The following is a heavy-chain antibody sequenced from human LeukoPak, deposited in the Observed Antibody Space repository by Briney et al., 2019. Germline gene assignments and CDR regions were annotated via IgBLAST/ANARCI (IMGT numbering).Heavy chain of an antibody. Sequence: SETLSLACAVYGGSFSGYYWSWIRQPPGKGLEWIGEINHSGSTNYNPSLKRRVTISVDTSKPQFSLKLSSVTAADTAVYYCARYSSSSYYYYMDVWGKGTTVTVSS. CDR3: ARYSSSSYYYYMDV. J-gene: IGHJ6*03. CDR2: INHSGST. CDR1: GGSFSGYY. V-gene: IGHV4-34*01. D-gene: IGHD6-6*01.